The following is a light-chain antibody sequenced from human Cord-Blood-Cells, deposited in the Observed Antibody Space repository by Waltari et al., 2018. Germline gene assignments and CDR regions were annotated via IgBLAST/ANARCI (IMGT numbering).Light chain of an antibody. CDR3: QQFNNYLIT. V-gene: IGKV1D-13*01. J-gene: IGKJ5*01. CDR2: DAS. Sequence: AIQLTQSPSSLSASVGDRVTITCRASQGISSALAWYQQKPAKAPKLLIYDASSLESGVPSRFSGSGSGTDFTLTISSLQPEDFATYYCQQFNNYLITFGQGTRLEIK. CDR1: QGISSA.